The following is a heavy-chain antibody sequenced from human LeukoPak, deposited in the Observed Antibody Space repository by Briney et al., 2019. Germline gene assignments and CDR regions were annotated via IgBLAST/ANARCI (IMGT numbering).Heavy chain of an antibody. J-gene: IGHJ5*02. V-gene: IGHV4-34*01. D-gene: IGHD6-13*01. CDR3: AMPGYSSSWYWFDP. CDR2: INHSGST. CDR1: GGSFSGYY. Sequence: PSGTLSLTCAVYGGSFSGYYWSWIRQPPGKGLEWIGEINHSGSTNYNPSLKSRVTISVDTSKNQFSLKLSSVTAADTAVYYCAMPGYSSSWYWFDPWGQGTLVTVSS.